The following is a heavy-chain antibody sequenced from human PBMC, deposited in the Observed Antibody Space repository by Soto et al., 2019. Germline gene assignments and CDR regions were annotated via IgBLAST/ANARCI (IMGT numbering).Heavy chain of an antibody. CDR1: GIDFRNTW. CDR3: AKDWYLTIDH. CDR2: INSDGTSI. V-gene: IGHV3-74*01. Sequence: GGSLRLSCAASGIDFRNTWIHWVRQVPGKGLVWVSRINSDGTSIIYADFVKGRFTFSRDNAKNTVYLQMSSLRVEDTAVYYCAKDWYLTIDHWGQGTPVTVSS. D-gene: IGHD1-1*01. J-gene: IGHJ4*02.